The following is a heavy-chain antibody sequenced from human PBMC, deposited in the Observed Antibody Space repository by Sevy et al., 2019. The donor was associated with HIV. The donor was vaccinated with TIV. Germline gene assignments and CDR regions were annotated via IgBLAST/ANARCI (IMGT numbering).Heavy chain of an antibody. D-gene: IGHD3-3*01. V-gene: IGHV4-38-2*02. J-gene: IGHJ4*02. CDR2: FYHSGSI. Sequence: SETLSLTCSVSGYSINTDYYWGWIRQPPGKGLEWIGSFYHSGSIYYNPSLKSRVTISVDSSKSQFSLKLSSVTAADTAVYYCAGAMGITIFRVLINYWGQGTLVTVSS. CDR3: AGAMGITIFRVLINY. CDR1: GYSINTDYY.